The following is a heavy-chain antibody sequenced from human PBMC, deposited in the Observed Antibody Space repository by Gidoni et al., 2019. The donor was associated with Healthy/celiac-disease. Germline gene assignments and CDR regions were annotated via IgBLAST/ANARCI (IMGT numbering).Heavy chain of an antibody. CDR2: ISWKSGSI. J-gene: IGHJ4*02. CDR1: GFTCDDSA. CDR3: AKDLDDILTGSPK. Sequence: EVQLVESGGGLVQPGRSLRLSCSASGFTCDDSAMHLVRQAPGTGLGWVSGISWKSGSIGYADAVKGRFTISRDNAKNSLYLQMNSLRAEDTALYYCAKDLDDILTGSPKWGQGTLGTVSS. V-gene: IGHV3-9*01. D-gene: IGHD3-9*01.